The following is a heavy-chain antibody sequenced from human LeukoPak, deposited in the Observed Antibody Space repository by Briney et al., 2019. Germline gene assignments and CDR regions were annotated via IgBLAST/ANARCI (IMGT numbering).Heavy chain of an antibody. CDR2: ISYDGSNK. D-gene: IGHD6-13*01. CDR3: TKPQPGVASTFEY. V-gene: IGHV3-30*18. J-gene: IGHJ4*02. CDR1: GFTFSSYG. Sequence: GGSLRLSCAASGFTFSSYGMHWVRQAPGKGLEWVAVISYDGSNKYYADSVKGRFTISRDNSKNTLYLQMNSLRAEDTAVYYCTKPQPGVASTFEYWGQGALVTVSS.